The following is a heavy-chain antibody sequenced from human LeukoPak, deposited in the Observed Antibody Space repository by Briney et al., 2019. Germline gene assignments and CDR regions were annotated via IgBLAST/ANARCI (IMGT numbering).Heavy chain of an antibody. Sequence: GGSLTVSCAASGFTFRSYSMNWVRQAPGKGLEWVSSISSSSSYIYYADSVKGRFTISRDNAKNSLCLQMNSLRAEDTAVYYCARDAGIAAATPHDYWGQGRLATVSS. CDR3: ARDAGIAAATPHDY. CDR1: GFTFRSYS. J-gene: IGHJ4*02. V-gene: IGHV3-21*01. D-gene: IGHD6-13*01. CDR2: ISSSSSYI.